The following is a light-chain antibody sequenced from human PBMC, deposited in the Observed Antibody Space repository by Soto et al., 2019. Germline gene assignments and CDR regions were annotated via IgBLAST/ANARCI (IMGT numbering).Light chain of an antibody. V-gene: IGKV3-20*01. J-gene: IGKJ4*01. CDR1: QSVSSSY. CDR2: GAS. CDR3: QQYGSSPLT. Sequence: EIVLTQSPVTLSLSPGERATLSCRASQSVSSSYLAWYQQKPGQAPRLLIYGASSRATDIPDRFSGSGSGTDFTLTISRLEPEDFAVYYCQQYGSSPLTFGGGTKVDIK.